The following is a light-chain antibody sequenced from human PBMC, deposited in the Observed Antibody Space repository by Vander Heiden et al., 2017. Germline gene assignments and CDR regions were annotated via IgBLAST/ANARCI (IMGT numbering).Light chain of an antibody. Sequence: EIVLTQSPGTLSLSPGERATLSCRASQSVSSSYLAWYQQKPGQAPRLLIYGASSRATGIPDRFSGSGSGTDFTLTISRMEPEDFAVYYCQQYGRSDLPFGPGIKVDIK. CDR1: QSVSSSY. V-gene: IGKV3-20*01. CDR3: QQYGRSDLP. J-gene: IGKJ3*01. CDR2: GAS.